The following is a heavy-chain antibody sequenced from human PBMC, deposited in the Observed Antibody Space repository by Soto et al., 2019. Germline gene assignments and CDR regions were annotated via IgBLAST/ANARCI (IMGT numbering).Heavy chain of an antibody. J-gene: IGHJ6*02. CDR1: GGSISSGDYY. V-gene: IGHV4-30-4*01. Sequence: SETLSLTCTVSGGSISSGDYYWSRIRQPPGKGLEWIGYMYYSGSTNYNPSLKSRVTISVDKSKNQFSLKLSSVTAADTAVYYCARDDAWGSGSYYHGMDVWGQGTTVTVSS. CDR3: ARDDAWGSGSYYHGMDV. CDR2: MYYSGST. D-gene: IGHD3-10*01.